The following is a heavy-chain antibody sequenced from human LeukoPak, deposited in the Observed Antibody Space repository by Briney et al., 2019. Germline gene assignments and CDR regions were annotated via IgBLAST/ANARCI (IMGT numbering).Heavy chain of an antibody. CDR3: ASQSTYTGQQLDYFDY. CDR2: IMQDGSEK. D-gene: IGHD6-13*01. V-gene: IGHV3-7*01. J-gene: IGHJ4*02. CDR1: GFTFSRYW. Sequence: PGGSLRLSCAASGFTFSRYWMTWVRQAPGKGLEWVANIMQDGSEKYYVDSVKGRFTISRDNAKNSLSLQMNSLRAEDTAVYYCASQSTYTGQQLDYFDYWGQGTLVTVSS.